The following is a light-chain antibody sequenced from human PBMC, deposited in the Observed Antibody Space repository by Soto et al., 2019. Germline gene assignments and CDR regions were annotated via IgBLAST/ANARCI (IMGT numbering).Light chain of an antibody. V-gene: IGLV2-8*01. CDR2: DVN. J-gene: IGLJ1*01. CDR3: NSYAGSNIYV. Sequence: QSVLTQPPSASGSPGQSVTISCTGTSSDVGGYNFVSWYQHHPGKAPKLIIYDVNKRPSGVPNRLSGSKSCNTASLTVSGLQAEDEADYYCNSYAGSNIYVFGTGTKLTVL. CDR1: SSDVGGYNF.